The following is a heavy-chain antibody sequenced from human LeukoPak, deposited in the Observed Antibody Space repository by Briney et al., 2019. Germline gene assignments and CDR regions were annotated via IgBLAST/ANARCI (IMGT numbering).Heavy chain of an antibody. CDR1: GGTFSSYT. Sequence: SVKVSCKASGGTFSSYTISWVRQAPGQGLEWMGGIIPIFGTSNYAQKFRGRVTITADESTSTVYMELSSLRSDDTAVYYCARDPAAGDTIFGVANLGNWFDPWGQGTLVTVSS. V-gene: IGHV1-69*01. CDR3: ARDPAAGDTIFGVANLGNWFDP. D-gene: IGHD3-3*01. J-gene: IGHJ5*02. CDR2: IIPIFGTS.